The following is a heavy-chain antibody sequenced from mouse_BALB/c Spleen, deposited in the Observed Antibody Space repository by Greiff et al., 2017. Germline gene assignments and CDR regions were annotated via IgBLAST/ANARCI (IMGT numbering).Heavy chain of an antibody. CDR3: ARSLYDYGFAY. CDR1: GFSLSTSGMG. V-gene: IGHV8-12*01. Sequence: QVTLKVSGPGILQPSQTLSLTCSFSGFSLSTSGMGVSWIRQPSGKGLEWLAHIYWDDDKRYNPSLKSRLTISKDTSSNQVFLKITSVDTADTATYYCARSLYDYGFAYWGQGTLVTVSA. CDR2: IYWDDDK. J-gene: IGHJ3*01. D-gene: IGHD2-4*01.